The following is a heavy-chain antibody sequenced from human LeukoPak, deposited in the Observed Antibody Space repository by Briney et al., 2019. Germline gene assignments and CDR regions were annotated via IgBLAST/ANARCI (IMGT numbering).Heavy chain of an antibody. D-gene: IGHD3-22*01. Sequence: ASVKVSCKVSGYTLTELSMHWVRQAPGKGLVWMGGFDPEDGETIYAQKFQGRVTMTEDTSTDTAYMELSSLRSEDTAVYYCATSFSSGYHFDYWGQGTLVTVSS. J-gene: IGHJ4*02. CDR2: FDPEDGET. CDR1: GYTLTELS. CDR3: ATSFSSGYHFDY. V-gene: IGHV1-24*01.